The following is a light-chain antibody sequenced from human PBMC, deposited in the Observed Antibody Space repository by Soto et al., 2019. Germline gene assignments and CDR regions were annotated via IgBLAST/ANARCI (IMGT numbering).Light chain of an antibody. Sequence: EIVMTQSPVTLSVSPGERATLSCRASQSVSSNLAWYQQKPGQGPRLVIYGASTRATGLPARFSGSGSGTEITLTISSLQSEDFAVYYCQQYNDWPRITFGGGTKVEIK. CDR3: QQYNDWPRIT. CDR2: GAS. V-gene: IGKV3-15*01. CDR1: QSVSSN. J-gene: IGKJ4*01.